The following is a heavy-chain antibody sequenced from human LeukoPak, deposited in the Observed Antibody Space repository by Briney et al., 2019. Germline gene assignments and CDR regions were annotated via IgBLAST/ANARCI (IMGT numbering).Heavy chain of an antibody. J-gene: IGHJ5*02. V-gene: IGHV3-30*04. CDR1: GFTFSSYA. Sequence: PGGSLRLPCAASGFTFSSYAMHWVRQAPGKGLEWVAVISYDGSNKYYADSVKSRFTISRDNSKNTLYLQMNSLRAEDTAVYYCARSYYAWFDPWGQGTLVTVSS. CDR3: ARSYYAWFDP. D-gene: IGHD1-26*01. CDR2: ISYDGSNK.